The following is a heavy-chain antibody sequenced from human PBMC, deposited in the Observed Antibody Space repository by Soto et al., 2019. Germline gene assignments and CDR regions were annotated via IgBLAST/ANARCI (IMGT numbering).Heavy chain of an antibody. CDR2: ISGSGGST. CDR1: GFTFSSYA. D-gene: IGHD3-10*01. Sequence: GGSLRLSCAASGFTFSSYAMSWVRQAPGKGLEWVSAISGSGGSTYYADSVKGRFTISRDNSKNTRYLQMNSLRAEDTAVYYCAKDLGSTMVRGVIGFDYWGQGTLVTVSS. J-gene: IGHJ4*02. V-gene: IGHV3-23*01. CDR3: AKDLGSTMVRGVIGFDY.